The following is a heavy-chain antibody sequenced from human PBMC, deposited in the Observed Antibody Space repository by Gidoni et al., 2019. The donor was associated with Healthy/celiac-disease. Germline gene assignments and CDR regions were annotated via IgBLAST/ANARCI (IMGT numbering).Heavy chain of an antibody. V-gene: IGHV1-69*01. J-gene: IGHJ6*02. CDR1: GGPFSSYA. D-gene: IGHD3-3*01. CDR3: ARDPPTDYDLWSGSSYYDGMDV. Sequence: QVQLVQSGAEVKNHGSSVTVSCHASGGPFSSYALRWVRKATGQGLEWMGGIIPIFGTANYAQKFQGRGTITADESTSTAYMELSSLRSEDTAVYYCARDPPTDYDLWSGSSYYDGMDVWGQGTTVTVSS. CDR2: IIPIFGTA.